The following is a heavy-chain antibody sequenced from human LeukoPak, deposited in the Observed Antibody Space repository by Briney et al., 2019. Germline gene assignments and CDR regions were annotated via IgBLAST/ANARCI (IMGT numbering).Heavy chain of an antibody. CDR3: AKDANYLDSSGYLIPFDY. D-gene: IGHD3-22*01. V-gene: IGHV3-23*01. CDR2: ISGNGQQT. J-gene: IGHJ4*02. CDR1: SFTFSRSA. Sequence: GGSLRLSCSASSFTFSRSAMTWVRQLPGGGLEWVSSISGNGQQTYYGDSVKGRFSVSRDNSQNTLYLQMDSLRADDSALYYCAKDANYLDSSGYLIPFDYWGQGTLVTVPS.